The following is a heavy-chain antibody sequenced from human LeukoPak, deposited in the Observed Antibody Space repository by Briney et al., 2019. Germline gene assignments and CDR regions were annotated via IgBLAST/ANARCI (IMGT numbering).Heavy chain of an antibody. V-gene: IGHV3-23*01. D-gene: IGHD2-21*01. CDR2: INGGDYST. J-gene: IGHJ4*02. CDR1: GFSFSSSA. CDR3: ATANPTPRVINFFY. Sequence: PGGSLRLSCVAPGFSFSSSAMSWVRQAPGKGLQRLSSINGGDYSTYYADSVKGRFTISRDSSKNILYLQMNSLRTDDSAIYYCATANPTPRVINFFYWGQGTLVTVSS.